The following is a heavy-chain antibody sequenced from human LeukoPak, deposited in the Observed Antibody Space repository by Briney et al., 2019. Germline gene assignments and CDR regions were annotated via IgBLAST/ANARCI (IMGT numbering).Heavy chain of an antibody. J-gene: IGHJ4*02. CDR2: IRSKTHGGTT. Sequence: GGSLRLSCTSSGFIFGDYGMGWFRQAPGKGLEWVGFIRSKTHGGTTEYAASVRGRFTISRDDSKSIAYLQMSSLQAEDTAIYYCTRAGRSGSWYGVDDYWGQGTLVTVSS. CDR1: GFIFGDYG. V-gene: IGHV3-49*03. D-gene: IGHD6-13*01. CDR3: TRAGRSGSWYGVDDY.